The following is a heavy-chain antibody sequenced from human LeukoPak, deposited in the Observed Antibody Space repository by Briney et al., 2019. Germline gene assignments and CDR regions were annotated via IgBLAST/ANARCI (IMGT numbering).Heavy chain of an antibody. V-gene: IGHV3-7*01. CDR3: ARGQGSTILY. CDR1: GFTFSSYW. J-gene: IGHJ4*02. D-gene: IGHD2-2*01. Sequence: GGSLRLSCVASGFTFSSYWMSWVRQDPGKGLEWVGNIKQDGSQKYYVDSVKGRFTISRDNAKNSLYLQMSSLRAEDTAVYYCARGQGSTILYWGQGTLVTVSS. CDR2: IKQDGSQK.